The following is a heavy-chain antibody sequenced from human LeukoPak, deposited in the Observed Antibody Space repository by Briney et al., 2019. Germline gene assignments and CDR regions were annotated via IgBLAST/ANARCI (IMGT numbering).Heavy chain of an antibody. CDR1: GFTYTNYW. Sequence: GGSLRLSCAASGFTYTNYWVSWFRQAPGQGLEWVASIKQDGSERYYVDSVKGRFTISRDNARNSLFLQLSSLRVEDTAVYYCARGSMHVYHLYADYWGQGTLVTVSS. CDR2: IKQDGSER. J-gene: IGHJ4*02. D-gene: IGHD3-16*01. CDR3: ARGSMHVYHLYADY. V-gene: IGHV3-7*01.